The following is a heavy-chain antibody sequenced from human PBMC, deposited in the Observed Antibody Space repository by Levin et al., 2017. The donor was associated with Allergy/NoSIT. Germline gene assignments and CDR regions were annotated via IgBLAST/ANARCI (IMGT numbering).Heavy chain of an antibody. CDR3: ARDQGGFGDYGMDV. D-gene: IGHD3-10*01. CDR2: IYYSGST. Sequence: SETLSLTCTVSGGSISSGDYYWSWIRQPPGTGLEWIGYIYYSGSTYYNPSLKSRVTISVDTSKNQFSLKLSSVTAADTAVYYCARDQGGFGDYGMDVWGQGTTVTVSS. J-gene: IGHJ6*02. V-gene: IGHV4-30-4*01. CDR1: GGSISSGDYY.